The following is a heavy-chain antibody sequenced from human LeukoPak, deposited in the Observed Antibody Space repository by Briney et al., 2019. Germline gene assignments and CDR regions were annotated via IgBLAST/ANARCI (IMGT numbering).Heavy chain of an antibody. D-gene: IGHD5-12*01. J-gene: IGHJ4*02. V-gene: IGHV3-72*01. CDR1: GFTFSDHY. Sequence: GGSLRLSCAASGFTFSDHYMDWVRQAPGEGVEWVGRTRNKANSYTTEYAASVKGRFTISRDDSKNSLYLQMNSLKTEDTAVYYCARYSGYDSPFDYWGQGTLVTVSS. CDR3: ARYSGYDSPFDY. CDR2: TRNKANSYTT.